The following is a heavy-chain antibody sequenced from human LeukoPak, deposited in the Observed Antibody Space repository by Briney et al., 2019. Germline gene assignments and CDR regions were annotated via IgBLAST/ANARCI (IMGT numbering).Heavy chain of an antibody. CDR3: ARARNYMVRGVIRLSYYYYYMDV. CDR2: MNPNSGNT. J-gene: IGHJ6*03. D-gene: IGHD3-10*01. CDR1: GYTFTSYD. Sequence: ASVKVSCKASGYTFTSYDINWVRQATGQGLEWMGWMNPNSGNTGYAQKFQGRVTMTRNTSVSTAYMELSSLRSEDTAVYYCARARNYMVRGVIRLSYYYYYMDVWGKGTTVTISS. V-gene: IGHV1-8*01.